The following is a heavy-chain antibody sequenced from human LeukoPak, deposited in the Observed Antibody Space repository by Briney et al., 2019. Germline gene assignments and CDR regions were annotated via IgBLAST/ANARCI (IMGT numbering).Heavy chain of an antibody. CDR3: ARVGSRYSSSWYSADY. J-gene: IGHJ4*02. D-gene: IGHD6-13*01. Sequence: GRSLRLSCAASGFTFSSYGMHWVRQAPGKGLEWVAVIWYDGSNKYYADSVKGRFTISRDNSKNTLYLQMNSLRAEDTAVYYCARVGSRYSSSWYSADYWGQGTLVTVSS. V-gene: IGHV3-33*01. CDR1: GFTFSSYG. CDR2: IWYDGSNK.